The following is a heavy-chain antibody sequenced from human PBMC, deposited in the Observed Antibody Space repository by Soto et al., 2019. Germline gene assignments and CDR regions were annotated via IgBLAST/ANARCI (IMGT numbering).Heavy chain of an antibody. D-gene: IGHD2-21*01. Sequence: EVQLVESGGGLVQSGGSLRLSCAATGFSISNHWMSWVRQGPGKGPEWVANIKQDASEKYYVDSVKGRFTISRDNAENSLYLQMTSLRAEDTAVYHCARSLSAIPGESWGQGTLVTVSS. V-gene: IGHV3-7*05. CDR2: IKQDASEK. CDR3: ARSLSAIPGES. J-gene: IGHJ5*02. CDR1: GFSISNHW.